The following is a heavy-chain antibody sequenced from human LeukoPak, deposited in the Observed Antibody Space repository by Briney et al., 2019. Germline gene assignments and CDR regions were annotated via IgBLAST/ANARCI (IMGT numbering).Heavy chain of an antibody. V-gene: IGHV3-64D*06. Sequence: GGSLRLSCSASGFTFSSYAMHWVRQAPGKGLEYVSATSSNGGSTYYADSVKGRFTISRDNSKNTLYLQMSSLRAEDTAVYYCVKEGDSSSWYEVDYWGQGTLVTVSS. CDR2: TSSNGGST. CDR3: VKEGDSSSWYEVDY. J-gene: IGHJ4*02. D-gene: IGHD6-13*01. CDR1: GFTFSSYA.